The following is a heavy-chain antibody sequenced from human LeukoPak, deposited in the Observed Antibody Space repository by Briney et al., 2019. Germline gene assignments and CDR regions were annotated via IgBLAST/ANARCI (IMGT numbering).Heavy chain of an antibody. D-gene: IGHD3-22*01. V-gene: IGHV1-18*01. J-gene: IGHJ1*01. CDR2: SSANNGNT. Sequence: ASVKVSCKTSGYIFSSYGISWVRQAPGQGLEWMGWSSANNGNTNYAQKLQGRVTMTKDTSTNTAYMELRSLRVDDTAVYYCARDGYYDSSGYFRAEYFQHWGQGTLVTVSS. CDR1: GYIFSSYG. CDR3: ARDGYYDSSGYFRAEYFQH.